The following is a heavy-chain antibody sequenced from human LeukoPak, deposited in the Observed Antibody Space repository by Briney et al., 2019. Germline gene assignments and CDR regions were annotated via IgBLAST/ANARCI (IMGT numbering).Heavy chain of an antibody. V-gene: IGHV3-53*01. CDR1: ALTVSGNH. CDR2: IRSSGRTT. D-gene: IGHD1-26*01. CDR3: AKPPENVVGTSPFYFDS. Sequence: GGSLRLSCAASALTVSGNHMNWVRQAPGKGLEWVAVIRSSGRTTDYADSVKGRFTISRDNSNNTLFLQMIRLRAEDTAVYYCAKPPENVVGTSPFYFDSWGQGTLVTVSS. J-gene: IGHJ4*02.